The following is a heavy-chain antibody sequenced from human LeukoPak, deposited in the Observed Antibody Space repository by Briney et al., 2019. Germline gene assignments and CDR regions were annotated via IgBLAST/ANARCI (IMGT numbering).Heavy chain of an antibody. Sequence: SETLSLTCAVYDGSFSGYYWSWIRQPPGKGLEWIGEINHSGSTNYNPSLKSRVTISVDTSKNQFSLKLSSVTAADTAVYYCATYRGYCSSTSCPAPHDYWGQGTLVTVSS. CDR2: INHSGST. J-gene: IGHJ4*02. D-gene: IGHD2-2*01. CDR1: DGSFSGYY. V-gene: IGHV4-34*01. CDR3: ATYRGYCSSTSCPAPHDY.